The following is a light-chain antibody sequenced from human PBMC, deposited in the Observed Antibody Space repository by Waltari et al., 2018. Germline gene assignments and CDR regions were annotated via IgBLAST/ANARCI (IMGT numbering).Light chain of an antibody. V-gene: IGKV3-15*01. J-gene: IGKJ2*01. CDR2: GPS. CDR3: QQYNDWPYT. Sequence: EIVMTQSPVTLSVSPGERAALSCRPSQSVRTNLAWYQQRPGQTPRLLIYGPSTRATETPARFSGSGSGTEFTLTISSLQSEDFAVYYCQQYNDWPYTFGQGTKLEIK. CDR1: QSVRTN.